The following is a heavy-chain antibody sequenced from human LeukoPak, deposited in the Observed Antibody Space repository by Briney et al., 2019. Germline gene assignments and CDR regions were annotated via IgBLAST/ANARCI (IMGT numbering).Heavy chain of an antibody. CDR1: GYSISSGYY. D-gene: IGHD2-15*01. CDR3: ASANIGYCSGGSCSMPYFDY. CDR2: IYHSGST. V-gene: IGHV4-38-2*02. Sequence: SETLSLTCTVSGYSISSGYYWGWIRQPPGKGLEWIGEIYHSGSTNYNPSLKSRITISVDKSKNQFSLKLSSVTAADTAIYYCASANIGYCSGGSCSMPYFDYWGQGTLVTVSS. J-gene: IGHJ4*02.